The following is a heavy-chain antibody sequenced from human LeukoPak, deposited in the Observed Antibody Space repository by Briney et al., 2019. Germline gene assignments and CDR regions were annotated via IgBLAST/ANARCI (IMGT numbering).Heavy chain of an antibody. Sequence: SETLSLTCTVSGGSISSYYWSWIRQPPGKGLEWIGYIYYSGSTNYNPSLKSQVTISVDTSKNQFSLKLSSVTAADTAVYYCARGPNYYDSSGLGYWGQGTLVTVSS. CDR3: ARGPNYYDSSGLGY. V-gene: IGHV4-59*01. CDR2: IYYSGST. CDR1: GGSISSYY. J-gene: IGHJ4*02. D-gene: IGHD3-22*01.